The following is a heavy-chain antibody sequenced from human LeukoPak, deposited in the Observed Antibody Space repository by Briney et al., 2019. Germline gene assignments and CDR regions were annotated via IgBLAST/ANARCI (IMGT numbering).Heavy chain of an antibody. CDR1: GFSVSSNF. J-gene: IGHJ6*02. D-gene: IGHD3-22*01. V-gene: IGHV3-53*01. CDR2: IYSDGTT. CDR3: AKDANSDDSRYGLDV. Sequence: PGGSLRLSCAASGFSVSSNFLSWVRQAPAKGPEWVSMIYSDGTTHYVDSVRGRFAISRDTSRNTVFLQMNSLRAEDTAVYYCAKDANSDDSRYGLDVWGQGTTVTVSS.